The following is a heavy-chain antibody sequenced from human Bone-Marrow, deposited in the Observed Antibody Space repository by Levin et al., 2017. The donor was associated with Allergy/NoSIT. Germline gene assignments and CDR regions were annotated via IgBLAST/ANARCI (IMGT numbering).Heavy chain of an antibody. D-gene: IGHD1-1*01. J-gene: IGHJ4*02. CDR2: VLYDGSTQ. CDR1: GFNFRSNG. V-gene: IGHV3-30*03. Sequence: HPGGSLRLSCAASGFNFRSNGMHWVRQAPGKGLEWVAIVLYDGSTQYYADSVKGRFTVSRDNSKNMVYLQMNSLRVEDTALYYCARDVSRLTHQAGTGGQGTLVTVSS. CDR3: ARDVSRLTHQAGT.